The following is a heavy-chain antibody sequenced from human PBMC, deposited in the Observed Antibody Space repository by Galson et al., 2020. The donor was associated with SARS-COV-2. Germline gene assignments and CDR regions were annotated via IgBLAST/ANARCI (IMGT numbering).Heavy chain of an antibody. D-gene: IGHD2-21*02. CDR2: ISGGSTTM. J-gene: IGHJ4*02. CDR3: ARDPLNCGGDCYSGTD. V-gene: IGHV3-48*01. Sequence: GGSLRLSCAVSGFTFNRDGMNWVRQAPGKGLEWVSHISGGSTTMSYADSLRGRFTISRDNAKKTLYLHMNSLRAEDTGVYYCARDPLNCGGDCYSGTDWGQGTLVTVSS. CDR1: GFTFNRDG.